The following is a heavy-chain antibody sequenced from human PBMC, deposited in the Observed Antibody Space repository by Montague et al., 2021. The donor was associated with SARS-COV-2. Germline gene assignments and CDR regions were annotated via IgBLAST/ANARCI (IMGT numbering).Heavy chain of an antibody. CDR3: ARHVHPAFGSGAIDY. CDR2: IYYDGNT. D-gene: IGHD6-19*01. CDR1: GDSIRSSSYY. Sequence: SETLSLTCTVAGDSIRSSSYYWSWIRQPPGMGLDWISSIYYDGNTYYTPSIKSRVTISVDTSKTQFSLKLSSVTAADTAVYSCARHVHPAFGSGAIDYWGQGTLVTVSS. V-gene: IGHV4-39*01. J-gene: IGHJ4*02.